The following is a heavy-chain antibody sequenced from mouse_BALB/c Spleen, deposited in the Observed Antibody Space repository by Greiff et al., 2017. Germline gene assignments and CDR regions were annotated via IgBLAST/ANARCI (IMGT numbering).Heavy chain of an antibody. D-gene: IGHD4-1*01. CDR1: GFTFSSYG. J-gene: IGHJ2*01. Sequence: EVKLVESGGDLVKPGGSLKLSCGASGFTFSSYGMSWVRQTPDKRLEWVATISSGGSYTYYPDSVKGRFTISRDNAKNTLYLQMSSLKSEDTAMYYCARRGTGSDYFDYWGQGTTLTVSS. V-gene: IGHV5-6*02. CDR2: ISSGGSYT. CDR3: ARRGTGSDYFDY.